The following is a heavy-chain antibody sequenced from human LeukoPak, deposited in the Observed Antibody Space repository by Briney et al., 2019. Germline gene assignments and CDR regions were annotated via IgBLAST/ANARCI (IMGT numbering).Heavy chain of an antibody. CDR2: ISFDGNNI. D-gene: IGHD2-2*01. CDR1: AFTFSSSA. V-gene: IGHV3-30-3*02. Sequence: PGRSLRLSCTGSAFTFSSSAFHWVRQAPGKGLEWLSVISFDGNNIHYADSVKGRFTVFRDNSRHTLYLQMNSLRAEDTAVYYCAKNKYQLLSSFDYWGQGTLVTVSS. J-gene: IGHJ4*02. CDR3: AKNKYQLLSSFDY.